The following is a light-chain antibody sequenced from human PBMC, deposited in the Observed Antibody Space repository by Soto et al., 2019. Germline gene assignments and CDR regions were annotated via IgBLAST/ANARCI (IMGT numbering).Light chain of an antibody. Sequence: SXSASTGDRVTITCRASQGISSYLAWFQKNQGKALKLLIFAASTLQSGVPSRFSGSGSGTDFTLTISCLQSEDFATYYCQQYYSYPLTFGGGTKVEIK. CDR2: AAS. J-gene: IGKJ4*01. V-gene: IGKV1-8*01. CDR1: QGISSY. CDR3: QQYYSYPLT.